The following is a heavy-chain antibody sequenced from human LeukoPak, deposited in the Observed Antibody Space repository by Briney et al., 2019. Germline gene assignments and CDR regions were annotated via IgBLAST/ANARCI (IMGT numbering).Heavy chain of an antibody. J-gene: IGHJ4*02. CDR1: GYTFTVYY. CDR2: ISPNSRGT. CDR3: ARDGEPGTVSYYTGCTSC. D-gene: IGHD3-10*01. Sequence: ASVKVSFNSSGYTFTVYYVDWMCQAPGQGLEWMGWISPNSRGTKYAQKFQGRVTMTRDTSISTAYLDLSSLRSDDTAVYYCARDGEPGTVSYYTGCTSCWGQGTPVTVSP. V-gene: IGHV1-2*02.